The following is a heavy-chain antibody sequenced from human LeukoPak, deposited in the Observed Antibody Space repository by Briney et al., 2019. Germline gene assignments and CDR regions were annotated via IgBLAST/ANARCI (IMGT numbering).Heavy chain of an antibody. V-gene: IGHV3-48*03. CDR3: ARGTTINNFDY. Sequence: PGGSLRLSCVGSGFPFSYFEMNWVRQAPGKGLEWVSYISRSGGNIYYSDSVKGRFTISRDNAENSLHLQMNSLREEDTAVYYCARGTTINNFDYWGQGTLVTVSS. CDR1: GFPFSYFE. J-gene: IGHJ4*02. D-gene: IGHD5-12*01. CDR2: ISRSGGNI.